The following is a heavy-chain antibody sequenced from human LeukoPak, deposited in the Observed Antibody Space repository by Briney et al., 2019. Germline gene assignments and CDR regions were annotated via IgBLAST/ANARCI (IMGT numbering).Heavy chain of an antibody. D-gene: IGHD4-17*01. Sequence: SQTLSLTCTVSGGSISSGDYYWSWIRQPPGKGLEWIGYIYYSGITYYNPSLKSRVTISVDTSKNQFSLKLSSVTAADTAVYYCARDQIEEDYGDLRGYYYYGMDVWGKGTTVTVSS. CDR3: ARDQIEEDYGDLRGYYYYGMDV. CDR1: GGSISSGDYY. V-gene: IGHV4-30-4*01. CDR2: IYYSGIT. J-gene: IGHJ6*04.